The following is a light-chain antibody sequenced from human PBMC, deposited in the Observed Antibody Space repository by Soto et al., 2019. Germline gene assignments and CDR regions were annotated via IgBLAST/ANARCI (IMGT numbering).Light chain of an antibody. CDR2: GAA. CDR1: QSVSSN. V-gene: IGKV3-15*01. Sequence: EIVMTQSPATLSVSPGERATLSCRASQSVSSNLAWYQQKPGQAPRLLIYGAATRATGTPARFSGSGSGTEFTLTITSLQSEYFAVYYCQQYNNGPPLTFGGGTKVEIK. J-gene: IGKJ4*01. CDR3: QQYNNGPPLT.